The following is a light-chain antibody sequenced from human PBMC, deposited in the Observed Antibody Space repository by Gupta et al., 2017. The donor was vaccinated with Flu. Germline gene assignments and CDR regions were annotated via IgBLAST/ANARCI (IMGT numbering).Light chain of an antibody. CDR3: QSYDSSMSGSVV. Sequence: QSVLTQPPSVSGAPGQRVTISCTGSSSNIGAGYDVHWYQQLPGTDPNLLIYRNSNRPSGVPDRFSGSKSGTSASLAITGLQAEDEADYYCQSYDSSMSGSVVFGGGTKLTVL. V-gene: IGLV1-40*01. CDR1: SSNIGAGYD. CDR2: RNS. J-gene: IGLJ2*01.